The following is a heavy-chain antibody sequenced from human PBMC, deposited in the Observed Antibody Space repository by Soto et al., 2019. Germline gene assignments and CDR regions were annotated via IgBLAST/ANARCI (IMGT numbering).Heavy chain of an antibody. Sequence: SVKVSCKASGGTFGRYAISWVRQAPGQGLEWMGGIIPIFGTANYAQKFQGRVTITADESTSTAYMELSSLRFEDTAVYYCARAIVGPTTTGWLDPWGQGTLVTVSS. V-gene: IGHV1-69*13. CDR1: GGTFGRYA. CDR3: ARAIVGPTTTGWLDP. D-gene: IGHD1-26*01. CDR2: IIPIFGTA. J-gene: IGHJ5*02.